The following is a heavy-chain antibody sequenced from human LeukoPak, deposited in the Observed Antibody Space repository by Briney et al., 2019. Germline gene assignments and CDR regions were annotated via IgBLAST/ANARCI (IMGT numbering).Heavy chain of an antibody. CDR2: ISSSSSYI. J-gene: IGHJ4*02. CDR1: GFTFSSYS. Sequence: NSGGSLRLSCAASGFTFSSYSMNWVRQAPGKGLEWVSSISSSSSYIYYADSVKGRFTISRDNAKNSLYLQMNSLRAEDTAVYYCARDGDDSSGYSMQIFDYWGQGTLVTVSS. D-gene: IGHD3-22*01. CDR3: ARDGDDSSGYSMQIFDY. V-gene: IGHV3-21*01.